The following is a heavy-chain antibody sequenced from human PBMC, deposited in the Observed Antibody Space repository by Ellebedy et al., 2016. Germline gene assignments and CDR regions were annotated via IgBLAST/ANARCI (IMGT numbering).Heavy chain of an antibody. CDR3: ARPSIAARNFDY. D-gene: IGHD6-6*01. V-gene: IGHV4-59*12. J-gene: IGHJ4*02. CDR2: IYHSGST. CDR1: GGSIGSYY. Sequence: SETLSLXXSVSGGSIGSYYWSWIRQPPGKGLEWIGYIYHSGSTNYNPSLKSRVTISVDTSKNQFSLKLSSVTAADTAVYYCARPSIAARNFDYWGQGTLVTVSS.